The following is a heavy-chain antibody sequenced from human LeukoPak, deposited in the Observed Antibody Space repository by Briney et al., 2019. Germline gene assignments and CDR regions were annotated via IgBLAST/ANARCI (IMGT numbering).Heavy chain of an antibody. CDR2: ISAGGGTT. D-gene: IGHD1-26*01. V-gene: IGHV3-23*01. CDR1: GFTFSSYG. CDR3: AKGGSGSCYSFDS. J-gene: IGHJ4*02. Sequence: PGGSLRLSCAASGFTFSSYGMTWVRQAPGEGLEWVSIISAGGGTTFYADSVKGRFTISRDNSKNTLYLQMNSLRAEDTAVYYCAKGGSGSCYSFDSWGQGTLVTVSS.